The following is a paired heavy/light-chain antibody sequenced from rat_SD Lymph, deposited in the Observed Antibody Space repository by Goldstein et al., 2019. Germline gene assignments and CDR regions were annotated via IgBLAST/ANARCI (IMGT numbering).Light chain of an antibody. Sequence: EIVLTQSPTTTAASPGEKVTITCLASSSVSNMYWYQQKSGASPKLLIYSTSSLASGVPDRFSGSGSGTSYSLTINTMEAEDAATYYCQQWSSNPLTFGSGTKLEIK. CDR1: SSVSN. CDR2: STS. J-gene: IGKJ5*01. CDR3: QQWSSNPLT. V-gene: IGKV4S4*01.
Heavy chain of an antibody. V-gene: IGHV3-1*01. D-gene: IGHD1-11*01. CDR3: ARLKAYGGSSY. Sequence: EVQLQESGPGLVKPSQSLSLTCSVTGYSITSNYWGWIRKFPGNKMEWMGYISYSGSTSYNPSLKSRISITRDTSKNQFFLQLNSVTTEDTATYYCARLKAYGGSSYWGQGVMVTVSS. J-gene: IGHJ2*01. CDR1: GYSITSNY. CDR2: ISYSGST.